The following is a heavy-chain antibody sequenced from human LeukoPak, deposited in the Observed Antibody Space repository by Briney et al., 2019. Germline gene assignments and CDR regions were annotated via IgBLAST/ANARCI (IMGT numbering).Heavy chain of an antibody. CDR1: GFLFGDHA. CDR2: IRSKAFGGPT. J-gene: IGHJ6*02. D-gene: IGHD5-18*01. V-gene: IGHV3-49*04. Sequence: GGSLRLSCTASGFLFGDHAMSWVRQAPGKGLEWVGFIRSKAFGGPTEYAASVKGRFTISRADSEGIAYLQMNSLRIDDTAVYYCARGPIHLWLHNGMDVWGQGTTVIVFS. CDR3: ARGPIHLWLHNGMDV.